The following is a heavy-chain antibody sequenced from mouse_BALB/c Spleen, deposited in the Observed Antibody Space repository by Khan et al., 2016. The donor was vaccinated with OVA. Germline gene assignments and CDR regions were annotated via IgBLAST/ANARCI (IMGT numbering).Heavy chain of an antibody. CDR3: ARRDYFGYTFAY. Sequence: QVQLQQPGAELARPGASVKLSCKASGYTFTDYYINWVKQRTGQGLEWIGEISPGSGATYYNERFKGKATLTADKSSSTAYLQLSSLTSEDPAVYFCARRDYFGYTFAYWGQGTLVTVSA. CDR1: GYTFTDYY. CDR2: ISPGSGAT. V-gene: IGHV1-77*01. D-gene: IGHD1-2*01. J-gene: IGHJ3*01.